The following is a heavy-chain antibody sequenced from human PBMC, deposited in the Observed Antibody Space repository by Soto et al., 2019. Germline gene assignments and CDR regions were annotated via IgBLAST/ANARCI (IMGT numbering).Heavy chain of an antibody. J-gene: IGHJ6*02. CDR1: GFTFSSYS. CDR2: ISSSSSYI. CDR3: ARDRCGAISCPPGNSGMDV. V-gene: IGHV3-21*01. Sequence: GGSLRLSCAASGFTFSSYSMNWVRQAPGKGLEWVSSISSSSSYIYYADSVKGRFTISRDNAKNSLYLQMNSLRAEDTAVYYCARDRCGAISCPPGNSGMDVWGQGTTVTVSS. D-gene: IGHD3-9*01.